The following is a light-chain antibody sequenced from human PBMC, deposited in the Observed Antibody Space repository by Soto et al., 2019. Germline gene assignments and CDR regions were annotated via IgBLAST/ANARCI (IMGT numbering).Light chain of an antibody. CDR1: QSVGLY. CDR3: QQRNNWPLT. CDR2: DSS. J-gene: IGKJ4*01. Sequence: EIVLPQSPGTLSLSPGESSTLSCRASQSVGLYLAWYQQKPGQAHSLLIYDSSIRATGVPARFSGSGSGTDFTLTISSLEPEEFAVYYCQQRNNWPLTVGGGNKVDIK. V-gene: IGKV3-11*01.